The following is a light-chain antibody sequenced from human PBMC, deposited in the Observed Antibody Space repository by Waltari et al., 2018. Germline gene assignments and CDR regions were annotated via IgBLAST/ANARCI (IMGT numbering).Light chain of an antibody. J-gene: IGKJ2*01. Sequence: DSQMTQSPSCLSASVGDRVTNTCRENESISNYLHWYQQKPGKAPKLLIYAATSLQSGVPSGFSGSGSGTAFTLTINSLQPDDFATYYCHQSYRSPNTFGQGTKLEVK. CDR1: ESISNY. CDR2: AAT. V-gene: IGKV1-39*01. CDR3: HQSYRSPNT.